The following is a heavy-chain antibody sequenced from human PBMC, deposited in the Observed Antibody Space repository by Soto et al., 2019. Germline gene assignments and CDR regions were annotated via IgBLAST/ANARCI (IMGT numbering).Heavy chain of an antibody. Sequence: SETLSLTCAVSSGSVSSNNWWSWVRQPPGKGLEWIGEIYQTGSTHYNPSLKSRVTISVDKSKNQFSLKLSSVTAADTAVYYCARGLRITIFGVVIISLYNWFDPWGQGTLVTVSS. V-gene: IGHV4-4*02. CDR2: IYQTGST. D-gene: IGHD3-3*01. CDR1: SGSVSSNNW. CDR3: ARGLRITIFGVVIISLYNWFDP. J-gene: IGHJ5*02.